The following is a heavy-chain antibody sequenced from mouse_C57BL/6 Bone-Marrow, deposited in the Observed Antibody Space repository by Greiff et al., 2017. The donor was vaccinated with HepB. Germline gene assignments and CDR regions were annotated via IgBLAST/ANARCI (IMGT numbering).Heavy chain of an antibody. CDR2: ISSGGDDI. CDR3: TRDQDYSNLFAY. V-gene: IGHV5-9-1*02. CDR1: GFTFSSYA. D-gene: IGHD2-5*01. Sequence: EVKLEESGEGLVKPGGSLKLSCAASGFTFSSYAMSWVRQTPEKRLEWVAYISSGGDDIYYADTVKSRFTISRDNARNTLYLQMSSLKSEDTAMYCCTRDQDYSNLFAYWGQGTLVTVSA. J-gene: IGHJ3*01.